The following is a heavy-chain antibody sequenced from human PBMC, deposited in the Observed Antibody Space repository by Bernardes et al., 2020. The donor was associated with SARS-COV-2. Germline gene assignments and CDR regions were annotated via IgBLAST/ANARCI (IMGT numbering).Heavy chain of an antibody. J-gene: IGHJ5*01. D-gene: IGHD1-1*01. CDR2: IKPDAYEQ. CDR3: AKYGLNWWVDF. V-gene: IGHV3-7*03. CDR1: GFTFSTSW. Sequence: GGSLRLSCSASGFTFSTSWMGWVRQAPGKGLEWVANIKPDAYEQYYVDSVKGRFTISRDNAKKSLSLHMNSLTVEDTAVYYCAKYGLNWWVDFWGQGTLVTVSS.